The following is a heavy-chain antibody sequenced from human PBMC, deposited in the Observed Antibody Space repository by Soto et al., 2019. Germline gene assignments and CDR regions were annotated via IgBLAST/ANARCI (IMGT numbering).Heavy chain of an antibody. CDR1: GYSFSRNW. J-gene: IGHJ4*02. CDR2: IYPGDSDT. CDR3: ATLSYYDFWSGFDF. D-gene: IGHD3-3*01. V-gene: IGHV5-51*01. Sequence: GESLKISCKGSGYSFSRNWIGWVRQMPGKGLEWMGIIYPGDSDTKYSPSFQGQVTISVDKSTSTAYLQWSSLKASDTAMYYCATLSYYDFWSGFDFWGQGTPVTVSS.